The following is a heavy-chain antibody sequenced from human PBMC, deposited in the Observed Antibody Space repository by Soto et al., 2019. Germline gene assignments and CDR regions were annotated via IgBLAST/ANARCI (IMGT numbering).Heavy chain of an antibody. CDR3: ASVHCSGGSCYFGY. D-gene: IGHD2-15*01. J-gene: IGHJ4*02. CDR2: IYPGDSDT. CDR1: YW. Sequence: YWSWVRQPPGKGLEWMGIIYPGDSDTRYSPSFQGQVTISADKSISTTYLQWSSLKASDTAMYYCASVHCSGGSCYFGYWGQGTLVTVSS. V-gene: IGHV5-51*01.